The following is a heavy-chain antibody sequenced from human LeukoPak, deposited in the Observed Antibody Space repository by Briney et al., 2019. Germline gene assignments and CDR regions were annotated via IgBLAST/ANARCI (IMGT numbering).Heavy chain of an antibody. V-gene: IGHV3-7*01. CDR3: ASGGSYFGY. J-gene: IGHJ4*02. Sequence: GGSLRLSCAASGFTFSSYWMSWVRQAPGKGLEWVANIKQDGSDKYYVDSMKGRFTISRDNAKNSLYLQMNSLRVEDAAVYYCASGGSYFGYWGQGTLVTVSS. CDR2: IKQDGSDK. D-gene: IGHD1-26*01. CDR1: GFTFSSYW.